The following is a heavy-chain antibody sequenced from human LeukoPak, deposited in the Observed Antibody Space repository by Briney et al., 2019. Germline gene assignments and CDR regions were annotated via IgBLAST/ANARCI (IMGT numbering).Heavy chain of an antibody. Sequence: GGSLRLSCAASGFTFSDYAMTWVRQAPGEGLEWLSAISGSDGHTFYADSVKGRFTLSRDNSKNTLYLQMNNLRADDTAIYYCAKGPWVGTITWGQGTLVIVSS. J-gene: IGHJ4*02. D-gene: IGHD1-26*01. CDR3: AKGPWVGTIT. CDR2: ISGSDGHT. V-gene: IGHV3-23*01. CDR1: GFTFSDYA.